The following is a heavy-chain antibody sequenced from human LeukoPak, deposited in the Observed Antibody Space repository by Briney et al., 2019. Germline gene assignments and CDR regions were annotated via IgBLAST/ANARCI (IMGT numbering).Heavy chain of an antibody. D-gene: IGHD4-17*01. CDR3: ARDRIPYGDYYFDY. CDR1: VFTFSSYS. J-gene: IGHJ4*02. Sequence: GGSLRLSCAASVFTFSSYSMHWVRQAPGKGLEWVAVISYDGSNKYYADSVKGRFTISRDNSKNTLYLQMNSLRAEDTAVYYCARDRIPYGDYYFDYWGQGTLVTVSS. V-gene: IGHV3-30-3*01. CDR2: ISYDGSNK.